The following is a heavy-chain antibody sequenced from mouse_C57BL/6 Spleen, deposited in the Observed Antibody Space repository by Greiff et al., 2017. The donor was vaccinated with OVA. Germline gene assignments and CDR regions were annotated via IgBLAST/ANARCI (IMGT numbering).Heavy chain of an antibody. D-gene: IGHD3-3*01. Sequence: QVQLQQSGPELVKPGASVKISCKASGYAFSSSWMNWVKQRPGKGLEWIGRIYPGDGYTNYNGKFKGKATLTADKSSSTAYMQLSSLTSEDSAVYFCARYPGTPYAMDYWGQGTSVTVSS. J-gene: IGHJ4*01. V-gene: IGHV1-82*01. CDR1: GYAFSSSW. CDR2: IYPGDGYT. CDR3: ARYPGTPYAMDY.